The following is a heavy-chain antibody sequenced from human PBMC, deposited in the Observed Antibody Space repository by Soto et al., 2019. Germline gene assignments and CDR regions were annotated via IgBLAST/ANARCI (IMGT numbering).Heavy chain of an antibody. Sequence: EVQLVESGGGLVQPGGSLRLSCAASGLTFSSYTMNWVRQAPGKGLEWVSYITSSSSTIYYADSVKGRFTISRDNAKNSLYLQMNSLRDEDTAVYYCARTLAAAAYYYYYGMDVWGQGTTVTVSS. CDR2: ITSSSSTI. V-gene: IGHV3-48*02. CDR1: GLTFSSYT. J-gene: IGHJ6*02. CDR3: ARTLAAAAYYYYYGMDV. D-gene: IGHD6-13*01.